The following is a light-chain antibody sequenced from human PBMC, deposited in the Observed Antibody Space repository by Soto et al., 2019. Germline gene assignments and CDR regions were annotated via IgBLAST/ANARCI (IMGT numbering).Light chain of an antibody. CDR1: QSISNY. J-gene: IGKJ1*01. Sequence: DIQMTQSPSSLSASVGDRVTITCRAIQSISNYLNWYQQKPGQAPKLLMYAASSLPSGVPSRFSGSGSGTEFTLTISSLQPEDFATYYCQQSYSTPRTFGQGTKVEIK. V-gene: IGKV1-39*01. CDR2: AAS. CDR3: QQSYSTPRT.